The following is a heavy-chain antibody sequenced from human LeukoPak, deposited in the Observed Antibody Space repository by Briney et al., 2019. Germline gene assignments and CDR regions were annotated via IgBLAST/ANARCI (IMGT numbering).Heavy chain of an antibody. CDR1: GVSLSSLF. CDR3: ARELGLERNRWNYFES. J-gene: IGHJ4*02. V-gene: IGHV4-59*01. CDR2: IYYRGST. D-gene: IGHD1-1*01. Sequence: RLSPTCTVSGVSLSSLFRSWIRHPPGKGLGWHGCIYYRGSTHYNPSLKSRVIITVDTSKQQSSLKLSSVTAADTVVYYWARELGLERNRWNYFESWGQGTLVTVSS.